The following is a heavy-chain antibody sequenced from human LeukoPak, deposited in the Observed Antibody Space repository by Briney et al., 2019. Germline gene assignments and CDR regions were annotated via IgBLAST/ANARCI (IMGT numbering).Heavy chain of an antibody. CDR2: NSGGSS. Sequence: PGGSLRLSCAASGFTFSTYGVYWVRQAPGKGLEWVSSNSGGSSYYADSVKGRFTISRDNSKNTLYLQMNSLRAEDTAVYYCAKDPSVVGYWGQGTLVTVSS. J-gene: IGHJ4*02. CDR1: GFTFSTYG. V-gene: IGHV3-23*01. CDR3: AKDPSVVGY.